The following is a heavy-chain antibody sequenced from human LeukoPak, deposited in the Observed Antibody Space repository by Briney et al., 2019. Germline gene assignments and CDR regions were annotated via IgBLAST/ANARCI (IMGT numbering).Heavy chain of an antibody. D-gene: IGHD3-9*01. V-gene: IGHV3-15*01. CDR3: TRDWYHAFDF. CDR2: IKKRSDGGTT. Sequence: GGSLRLSCAASGFTFSSYAMSWVRQAPGKGLEWVGRIKKRSDGGTTDYAAPVKDRFIISRDDSQDTLYLQMNTLKTEDTAVYYCTRDWYHAFDFWGQGTVVTVSS. CDR1: GFTFSSYA. J-gene: IGHJ3*01.